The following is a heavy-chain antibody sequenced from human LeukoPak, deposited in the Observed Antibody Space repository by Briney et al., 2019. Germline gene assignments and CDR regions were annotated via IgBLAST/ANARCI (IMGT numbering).Heavy chain of an antibody. CDR1: GYTFTGKF. J-gene: IGHJ4*02. V-gene: IGHV1-2*02. Sequence: GASVKVSCKASGYTFTGKFIHWVRQAPGQGLEWMGWIDPNSGGTDYAQKFRGRVTMTRDTSTSTAYMDLSSLISDDTAVYYCAREREGLAYFDYWGQGTLVTVSS. CDR3: AREREGLAYFDY. CDR2: IDPNSGGT. D-gene: IGHD3/OR15-3a*01.